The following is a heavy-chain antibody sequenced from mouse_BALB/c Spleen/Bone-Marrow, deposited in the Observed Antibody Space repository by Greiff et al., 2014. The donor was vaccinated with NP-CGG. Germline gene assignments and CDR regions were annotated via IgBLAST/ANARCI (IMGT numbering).Heavy chain of an antibody. CDR3: ARGGRLTGYYFDY. D-gene: IGHD4-1*01. V-gene: IGHV1-80*01. Sequence: QVKLQQSGAELVRSGSSVKISCKASGYAFSSYWMNWVKQRPGQGLEWIGQIYPGDGDTNYNGNFKDKATLTTDKSSTTAYMQLSSLTSEDSAVYFCARGGRLTGYYFDYWGQGTTLTVSS. J-gene: IGHJ2*01. CDR1: GYAFSSYW. CDR2: IYPGDGDT.